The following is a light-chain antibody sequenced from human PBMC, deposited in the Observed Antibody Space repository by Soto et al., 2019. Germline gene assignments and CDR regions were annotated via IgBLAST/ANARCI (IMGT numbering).Light chain of an antibody. Sequence: QSALTQPASVSGSPGQSITISCTGTSSDVGSYKFVSWYQHHPGKAPKLMIYEVSKPPSGVSNRFAGSKSGNTASLTFSGLQAEDEADYYCCSYAGRSTWVFGGGTKLTV. CDR2: EVS. CDR3: CSYAGRSTWV. CDR1: SSDVGSYKF. V-gene: IGLV2-23*02. J-gene: IGLJ3*02.